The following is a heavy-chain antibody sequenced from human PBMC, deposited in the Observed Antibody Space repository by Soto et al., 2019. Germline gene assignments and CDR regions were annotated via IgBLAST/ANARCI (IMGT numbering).Heavy chain of an antibody. CDR1: GFTLSTYA. CDR3: ARPVVGRTDFHYSFGLDV. D-gene: IGHD1-26*01. Sequence: QVQLVESGGGVVQPGRSLRLSCAASGFTLSTYAMHWVRQAPGKGLEWVALISYDGSNKHYADSVQGRFTISRDNSKNTLYLQINSLRAEDTAVYYCARPVVGRTDFHYSFGLDVWGQGTTVTGSS. J-gene: IGHJ6*02. V-gene: IGHV3-30-3*01. CDR2: ISYDGSNK.